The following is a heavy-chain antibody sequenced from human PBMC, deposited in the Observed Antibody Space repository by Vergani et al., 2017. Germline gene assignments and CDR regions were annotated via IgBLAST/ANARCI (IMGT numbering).Heavy chain of an antibody. Sequence: VESGGGLVQPGGSLRLSCTVSGFTFSSNDFHWVRQTAGKGLEWVSSIGVDGDRYYSDSVKSRFTISRDNGQSYLYLDMDNLRVEDTAVYFCAKEFCGTGNCYGWNHLEVWGEGTSVTVSS. CDR1: GFTFSSND. CDR2: IGVDGDR. V-gene: IGHV3-13*01. CDR3: AKEFCGTGNCYGWNHLEV. D-gene: IGHD1-1*01. J-gene: IGHJ6*04.